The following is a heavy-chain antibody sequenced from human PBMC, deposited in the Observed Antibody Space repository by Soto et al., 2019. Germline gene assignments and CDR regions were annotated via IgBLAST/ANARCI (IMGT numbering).Heavy chain of an antibody. CDR2: IKSKTDGGTT. Sequence: EVQLVESGGGLVKPGGTLRVSCAASGITFSNVWMTWVRQAPGKGLEWVGRIKSKTDGGTTDYGAPVRGRFTISRDDSKNTLYLQMNSLKTADTAVYYCTTGRFSSSLYFDSWGQGTLVTVSS. D-gene: IGHD6-6*01. V-gene: IGHV3-15*01. J-gene: IGHJ4*02. CDR1: GITFSNVW. CDR3: TTGRFSSSLYFDS.